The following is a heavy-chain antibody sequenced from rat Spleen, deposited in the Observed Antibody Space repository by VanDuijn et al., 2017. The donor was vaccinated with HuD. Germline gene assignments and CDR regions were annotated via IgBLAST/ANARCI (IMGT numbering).Heavy chain of an antibody. J-gene: IGHJ2*01. V-gene: IGHV5-7*01. Sequence: EVQLVESDGGLVQPGRSLKLSCAASGFTFSDYYMAWVRQAPKKGLEWVASITPGDSTTYYPDSVKGRFTVSRDNAKSTLYLQMDSLRSEDTATYYCARHPDYSNYFDYWGQGVMVTVSS. CDR2: ITPGDSTT. CDR1: GFTFSDYY. CDR3: ARHPDYSNYFDY. D-gene: IGHD1-1*01.